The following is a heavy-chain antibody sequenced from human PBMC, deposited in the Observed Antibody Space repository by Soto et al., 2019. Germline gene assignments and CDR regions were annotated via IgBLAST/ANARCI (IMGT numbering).Heavy chain of an antibody. CDR2: IKEAGSEK. J-gene: IGHJ6*02. D-gene: IGHD3-10*01. CDR1: GFTFSNYW. Sequence: HPAGSLRLSCASSGFTFSNYWMSWVRQAPGKGLEWVANIKEAGSEKYYVDSVKGRFTISRDNAKNSLYLQMNSLRAEDTAVYYCAITMVWGAISDYYYGIDVWGQGT. CDR3: AITMVWGAISDYYYGIDV. V-gene: IGHV3-7*02.